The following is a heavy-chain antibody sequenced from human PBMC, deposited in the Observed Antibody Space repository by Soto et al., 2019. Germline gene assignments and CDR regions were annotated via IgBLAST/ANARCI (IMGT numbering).Heavy chain of an antibody. Sequence: ASVKVSCKASGGTFSSYAISWVRQAPGQGLEWMGGIIPIFGTANYAQKFQGRVTITADKSTSTAYMELSSLRSEDTAVYYCARDGIVGATTDISSFDYWGQGTLVTVSS. V-gene: IGHV1-69*06. CDR3: ARDGIVGATTDISSFDY. J-gene: IGHJ4*02. CDR1: GGTFSSYA. CDR2: IIPIFGTA. D-gene: IGHD1-26*01.